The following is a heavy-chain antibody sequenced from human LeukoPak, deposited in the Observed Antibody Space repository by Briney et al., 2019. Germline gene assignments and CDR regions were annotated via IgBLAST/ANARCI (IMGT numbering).Heavy chain of an antibody. V-gene: IGHV4-59*01. D-gene: IGHD3-10*01. CDR2: IYFSGTT. Sequence: PSETLSLTCTVSGASIISSYWSWIRQPPGKGLECLGYIYFSGTTNYNPSLKSRITMSVDTSRNQLSLKLSSVTAADTAVYYCARDYGSFGVWGQGTTVTVSS. CDR1: GASIISSY. CDR3: ARDYGSFGV. J-gene: IGHJ6*02.